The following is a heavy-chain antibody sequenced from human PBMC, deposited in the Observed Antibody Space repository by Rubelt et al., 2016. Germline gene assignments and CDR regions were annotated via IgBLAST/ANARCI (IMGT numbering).Heavy chain of an antibody. D-gene: IGHD1-26*01. V-gene: IGHV3-30*18. CDR3: AKAEVVVGATYFDY. Sequence: QVQLVESGGGVVQPGRSLRLSCAASGFTFSSYGMHWVRQAPGKGLEWVAVISYDGSNKYYADSVKGRFTISRDNSKNTLYLQMNSLRAEDTAVYYCAKAEVVVGATYFDYWGQGTLVTVSS. J-gene: IGHJ4*02. CDR1: GFTFSSYG. CDR2: ISYDGSNK.